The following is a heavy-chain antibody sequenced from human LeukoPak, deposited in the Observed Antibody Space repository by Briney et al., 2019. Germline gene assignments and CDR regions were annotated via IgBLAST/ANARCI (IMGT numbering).Heavy chain of an antibody. D-gene: IGHD5-18*01. CDR2: ISSSGSTI. J-gene: IGHJ4*02. Sequence: QSGGSLRLSCAASGFTFSSYEMNWVRQAPGKGLEWVSYISSSGSTIYYADSVKGRFTISRDNAKNSLYLQMNSLRAEDTAVYYCATLSGDSHGYDYWGLGTLVTVSS. V-gene: IGHV3-48*03. CDR1: GFTFSSYE. CDR3: ATLSGDSHGYDY.